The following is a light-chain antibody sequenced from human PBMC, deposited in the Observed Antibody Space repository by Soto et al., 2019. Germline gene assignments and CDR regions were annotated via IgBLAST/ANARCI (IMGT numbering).Light chain of an antibody. CDR3: RSYTSSSTLVV. J-gene: IGLJ2*01. CDR1: SSDDGGYNY. V-gene: IGLV2-14*01. CDR2: EVS. Sequence: QSALTQPASVSGSPGQSITISCTGTSSDDGGYNYVSWYQQHPGKAPKLMIYEVSNRPSGVSNRFYGSKSGNTACLTISGLQAEDEADYYSRSYTSSSTLVVFGGGTKLSVL.